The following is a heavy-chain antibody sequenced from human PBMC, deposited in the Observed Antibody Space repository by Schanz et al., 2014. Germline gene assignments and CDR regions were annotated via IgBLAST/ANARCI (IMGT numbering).Heavy chain of an antibody. J-gene: IGHJ6*02. D-gene: IGHD6-6*01. CDR3: ARDPPPYSSSPYYWYYGMDV. Sequence: EVQLVESGGGLIQPGGSLRLSCAVSGFTVNTNYMSWVRQAPGKGLEWISSMYINSGSTQYADSVKGRFIISRDSSKNTLFLQRNSLRAENTAVYFCARDPPPYSSSPYYWYYGMDVWGQGTTVTVSS. CDR2: MYINSGST. V-gene: IGHV3-53*01. CDR1: GFTVNTNY.